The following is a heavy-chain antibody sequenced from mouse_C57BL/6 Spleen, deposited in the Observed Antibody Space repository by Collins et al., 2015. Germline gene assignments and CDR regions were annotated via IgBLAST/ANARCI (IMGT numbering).Heavy chain of an antibody. Sequence: QVQLQQPGADLVKPGASVKLSCKASGYTFTSYWMQWVKQRPGQGLEWIGEIDPSDSYTNYNQKFKGKATLTVDTSSSTAYMQLSSLTSEDSAVYYCTTGDFDYWGQGTTLTVVL. D-gene: IGHD1-1*01. CDR1: GYTFTSYW. J-gene: IGHJ2*01. CDR2: IDPSDSYT. V-gene: IGHV1-50*01. CDR3: TTGDFDY.